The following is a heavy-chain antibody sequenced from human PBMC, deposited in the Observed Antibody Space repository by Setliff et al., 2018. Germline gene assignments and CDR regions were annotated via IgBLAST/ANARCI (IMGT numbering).Heavy chain of an antibody. CDR2: IYSSGTT. V-gene: IGHV4-4*07. Sequence: SETLSLTCIVSGGSISSYYWSWIRQPAGKGLEWIGHIYSSGTTNYNPSLKSRVTISLDTSKNQFSLKLSSVTAADTAVYYCARDKVGLAVAGTVNYFDYWGQGTLVTVSS. J-gene: IGHJ4*02. CDR3: ARDKVGLAVAGTVNYFDY. D-gene: IGHD6-19*01. CDR1: GGSISSYY.